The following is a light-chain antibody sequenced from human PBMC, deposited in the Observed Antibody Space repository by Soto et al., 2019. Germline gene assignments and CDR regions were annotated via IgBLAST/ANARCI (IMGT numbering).Light chain of an antibody. Sequence: QSVLTQPPSASGTPGQRVTISCSGSRSNIGSNFAFWYQQLPGTAPKLLIYSNDQWPSGVSDRFSGSKSGTSVSLAISGLRSEDGAHYYCAAWDDSLSGLVFGGGTKLTVL. CDR2: SND. V-gene: IGLV1-47*02. CDR1: RSNIGSNF. J-gene: IGLJ2*01. CDR3: AAWDDSLSGLV.